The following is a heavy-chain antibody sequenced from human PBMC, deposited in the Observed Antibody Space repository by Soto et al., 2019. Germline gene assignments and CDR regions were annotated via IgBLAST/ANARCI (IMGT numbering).Heavy chain of an antibody. Sequence: QVQLQQWGAGLLKPSETLSLTCAVHGGSFRGYHWTWIRQPPGKGLEWIGKFNNSGSTNDNPSLKSRVTITRDTSKNQLSLSLSTVTAADTAIYYCARGGYTSGWFRFWGQGILVTVSS. V-gene: IGHV4-34*01. J-gene: IGHJ4*02. CDR3: ARGGYTSGWFRF. D-gene: IGHD6-19*01. CDR1: GGSFRGYH. CDR2: FNNSGST.